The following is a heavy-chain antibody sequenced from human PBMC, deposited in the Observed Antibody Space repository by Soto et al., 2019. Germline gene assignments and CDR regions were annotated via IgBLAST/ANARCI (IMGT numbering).Heavy chain of an antibody. J-gene: IGHJ6*02. CDR1: GFTVSSNY. CDR3: ARGGSVDTAMVYYYYGMDV. Sequence: PGGSLRLSCAASGFTVSSNYMSWVRQAPGKGLEWVLVIYSGGSTYYADSVKGRFTISRGNSKNTLYLQMNSLRAEDTAVYYCARGGSVDTAMVYYYYGMDVWGQGTTVTVSS. CDR2: IYSGGST. D-gene: IGHD5-18*01. V-gene: IGHV3-53*01.